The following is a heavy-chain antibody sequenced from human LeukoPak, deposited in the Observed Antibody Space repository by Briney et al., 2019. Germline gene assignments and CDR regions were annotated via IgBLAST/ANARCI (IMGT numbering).Heavy chain of an antibody. Sequence: GGSLRLSCAASGFTFSSYGMHWVRQAPGKGLGWVAVIWYDGSNKYYADSVKGRFTISRDNSKNTLYLQMNSLRAEDTAVYYCARDTETYGDYAVDYWGQGTLVTVSS. CDR1: GFTFSSYG. CDR3: ARDTETYGDYAVDY. J-gene: IGHJ4*02. D-gene: IGHD4-17*01. CDR2: IWYDGSNK. V-gene: IGHV3-33*01.